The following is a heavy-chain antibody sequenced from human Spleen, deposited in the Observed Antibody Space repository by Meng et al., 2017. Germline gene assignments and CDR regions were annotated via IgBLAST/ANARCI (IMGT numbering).Heavy chain of an antibody. Sequence: GGSLRLSCAASGFTFSSYYMNWVRQAPGKGLEWVTIISSDGDNNYYADSVKGRFTISRDNSKNTLYLQMNSLRPEDTAVYYCARELYCGLHCLDYWGRGTLVTVSS. CDR2: ISSDGDNN. D-gene: IGHD2-21*01. CDR3: ARELYCGLHCLDY. V-gene: IGHV3-30*03. CDR1: GFTFSSYY. J-gene: IGHJ4*02.